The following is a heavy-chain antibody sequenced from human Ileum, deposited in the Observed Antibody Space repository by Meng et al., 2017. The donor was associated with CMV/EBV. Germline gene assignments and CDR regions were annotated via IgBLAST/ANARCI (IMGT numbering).Heavy chain of an antibody. CDR1: GGTFSSYT. V-gene: IGHV1-69*02. CDR3: AISPGEDFDY. J-gene: IGHJ4*02. CDR2: TIPIVGMA. Sequence: SCKASGGTFSSYTFRWVRQAPGQGLEWMGRTIPIVGMANYAQKFQGRVTITADKSTRTAYMELRSLRSEDTAVYWCAISPGEDFDYWGQGTLVTVSS. D-gene: IGHD1-1*01.